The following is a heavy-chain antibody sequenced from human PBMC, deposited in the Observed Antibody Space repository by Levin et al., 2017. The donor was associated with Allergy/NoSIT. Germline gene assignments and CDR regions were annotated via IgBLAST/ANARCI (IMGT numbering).Heavy chain of an antibody. CDR2: IDWDDDK. D-gene: IGHD5-18*01. CDR3: ARTTTDTAMVYYYYGMDV. V-gene: IGHV2-70*01. CDR1: GFSLSTSGMC. J-gene: IGHJ6*02. Sequence: QTLSLTCTFSGFSLSTSGMCVSWIRQPPGKALEWLALIDWDDDKYYSTSLKTRLTISNDTSKNQVVLTMTNMDPVDTATYYCARTTTDTAMVYYYYGMDVWGQGTTVTVSS.